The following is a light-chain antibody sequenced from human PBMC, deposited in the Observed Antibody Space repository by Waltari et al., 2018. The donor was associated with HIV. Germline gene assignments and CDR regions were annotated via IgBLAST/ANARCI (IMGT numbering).Light chain of an antibody. CDR1: SSNIGAGYD. CDR3: QSYDSSLSGWV. V-gene: IGLV1-40*01. CDR2: DNS. Sequence: QSVLTQPPSVSGAPGQRVTISCTGRSSNIGAGYDPHWYRQLPGTAPKLLIYDNSNRPSGLPERFSGSKSGTSASLAITGRQAEDEADYYCQSYDSSLSGWVFGGGTKLTVL. J-gene: IGLJ3*02.